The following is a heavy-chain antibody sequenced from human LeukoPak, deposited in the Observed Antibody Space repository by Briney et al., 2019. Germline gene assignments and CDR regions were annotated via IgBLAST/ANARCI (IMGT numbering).Heavy chain of an antibody. J-gene: IGHJ1*01. CDR3: AKDRVAARPSEYFQH. CDR2: ISYDGSNR. V-gene: IGHV3-30-3*01. Sequence: GGSLRLSCAASGFTFSRYAMHWVRQAPGKGLEWLAVISYDGSNRNYADSVKGRFTISRDNSKNTLYLQMNSLRAEDTAVYYCAKDRVAARPSEYFQHWGQGTLVTVSS. D-gene: IGHD6-6*01. CDR1: GFTFSRYA.